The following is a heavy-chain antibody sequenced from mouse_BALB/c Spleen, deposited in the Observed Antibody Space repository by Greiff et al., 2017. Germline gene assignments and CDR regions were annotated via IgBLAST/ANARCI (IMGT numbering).Heavy chain of an antibody. CDR3: ARAYYLDY. J-gene: IGHJ2*01. Sequence: QVQLKQSGAELAKPGASVKMSCKASGYTFTSYWMHWVKQRPGQGLEWIGYINPSTGYTEYNQKFKDKATLTADKSSSTAYMQLSSLTSEDSAVYYCARAYYLDYWGQGTTLTVSS. CDR2: INPSTGYT. CDR1: GYTFTSYW. V-gene: IGHV1-7*01.